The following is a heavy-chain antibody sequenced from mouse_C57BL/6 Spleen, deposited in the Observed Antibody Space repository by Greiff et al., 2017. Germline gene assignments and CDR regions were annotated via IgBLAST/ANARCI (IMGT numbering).Heavy chain of an antibody. D-gene: IGHD1-1*01. CDR1: GYTFTSYW. Sequence: QVQLQQPGAELVMPGASVKLSCKASGYTFTSYWMHWVKQRPGQGLEWIGEIDPSDSYTNYNQKFKGKSTLTVDKSSSTAYMQLSSLTSEDSAVYYCARRYYYGSSPFAYWGQGTLVTVSA. J-gene: IGHJ3*01. V-gene: IGHV1-69*01. CDR3: ARRYYYGSSPFAY. CDR2: IDPSDSYT.